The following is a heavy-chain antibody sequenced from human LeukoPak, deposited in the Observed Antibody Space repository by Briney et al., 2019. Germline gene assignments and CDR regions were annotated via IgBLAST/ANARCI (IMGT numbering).Heavy chain of an antibody. J-gene: IGHJ5*02. D-gene: IGHD3-10*01. V-gene: IGHV4-59*01. CDR3: AGTTYYYGSGSYYNHWFDT. Sequence: SETLSLTCTVSGGSMSSYYWSWIRQPPGKGLEWIGNIYNSGSTNYNPSLKSRVTISVETSKNQFSLKLSSVTAADSAVYYCAGTTYYYGSGSYYNHWFDTWGQGTLVTVSS. CDR2: IYNSGST. CDR1: GGSMSSYY.